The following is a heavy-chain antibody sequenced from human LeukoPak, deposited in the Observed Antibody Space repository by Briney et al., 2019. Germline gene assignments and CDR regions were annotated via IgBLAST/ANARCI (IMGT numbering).Heavy chain of an antibody. J-gene: IGHJ5*02. V-gene: IGHV4-38-2*02. CDR3: ARTVKAWFDP. Sequence: SETLSLTCTVSGYSISSGYYWGWIRQPPGKGLEWIGSIYHSGSTNYNPSLKSRVTISVDTSKNQFSLKLSSVTAADTAVYYCARTVKAWFDPWGQGTLVTVSS. CDR2: IYHSGST. CDR1: GYSISSGYY. D-gene: IGHD2-21*02.